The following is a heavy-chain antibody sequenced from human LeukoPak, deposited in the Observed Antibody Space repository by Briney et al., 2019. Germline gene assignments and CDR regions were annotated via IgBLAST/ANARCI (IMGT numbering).Heavy chain of an antibody. V-gene: IGHV3-64*02. D-gene: IGHD3-22*01. J-gene: IGHJ4*02. Sequence: PGGSLRLSCAASGFTFSSYPMHWVRQAPGKGPEYVSAISGNGGSTYYADSEKGRFTISRDNSKNTVYLQMGSLRPEDMAVYYCARVGYKNGGADYFDYWGQGTLATVSS. CDR3: ARVGYKNGGADYFDY. CDR2: ISGNGGST. CDR1: GFTFSSYP.